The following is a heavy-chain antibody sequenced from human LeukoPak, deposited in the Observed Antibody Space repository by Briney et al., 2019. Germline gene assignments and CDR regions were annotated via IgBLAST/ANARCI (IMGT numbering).Heavy chain of an antibody. D-gene: IGHD6-19*01. V-gene: IGHV4-4*02. CDR1: GGSISSSNW. J-gene: IGHJ4*02. CDR3: ARKNVGYRSGQLDY. Sequence: PSETLSLTCAVSGGSISSSNWWSWVRQPPGKGLEWIGEIYHSGSTNYNPSLKSRVTISVDKSKNQFSLKLSSVTAADTAVYYCARKNVGYRSGQLDYWSQGTLVTVSS. CDR2: IYHSGST.